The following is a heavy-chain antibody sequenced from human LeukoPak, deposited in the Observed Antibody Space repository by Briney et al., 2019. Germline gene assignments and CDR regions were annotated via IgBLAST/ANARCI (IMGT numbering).Heavy chain of an antibody. CDR1: GFTFSSYG. J-gene: IGHJ4*02. CDR2: IRYDGSNK. V-gene: IGHV3-30*02. CDR3: ARLVGAHFDY. Sequence: PGGSLRLSCAASGFTFSSYGMHWVRQAPGKGLEWVAFIRYDGSNKYYADSVKGRFTISRDNSKNTLYLQMNSLRAEDTAVYYCARLVGAHFDYWGQGTLVTVSS. D-gene: IGHD1-26*01.